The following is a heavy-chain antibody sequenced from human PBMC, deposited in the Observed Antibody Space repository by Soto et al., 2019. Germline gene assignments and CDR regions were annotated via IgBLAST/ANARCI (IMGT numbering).Heavy chain of an antibody. CDR3: ARGGVGAAQNYDAFDI. J-gene: IGHJ3*02. V-gene: IGHV1-69*01. CDR2: IIPIFGTA. Sequence: QVQLAQSGAEVKKPGSSVKVSCKASGGTFSSYAISWVRQAPGQGLEWMGGIIPIFGTANYAQKFQGRVTITADESTSTDYMELSSLRSEDTAVYYCARGGVGAAQNYDAFDIWGQGTMVTVSS. D-gene: IGHD1-26*01. CDR1: GGTFSSYA.